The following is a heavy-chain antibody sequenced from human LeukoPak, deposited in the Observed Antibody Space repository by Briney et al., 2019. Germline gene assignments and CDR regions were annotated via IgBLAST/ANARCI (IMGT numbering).Heavy chain of an antibody. CDR1: GFTFSSYA. J-gene: IGHJ4*02. D-gene: IGHD5-12*01. Sequence: SGGSLRLSCVASGFTFSSYAMTWFRQAPGKGLEWVSSFSGGDGSPYHADSVKGRFTISRDNSKSTLYLQMNSLRAKDTAIYYCAKNGWLRSSGLWGDYWGQGALVTVSS. CDR2: FSGGDGSP. V-gene: IGHV3-23*01. CDR3: AKNGWLRSSGLWGDY.